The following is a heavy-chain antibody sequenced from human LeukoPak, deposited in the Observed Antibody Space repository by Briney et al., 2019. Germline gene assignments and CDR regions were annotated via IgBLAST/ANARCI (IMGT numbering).Heavy chain of an antibody. D-gene: IGHD3-3*01. J-gene: IGHJ4*02. CDR1: GYTFTSYA. CDR2: INTNTGNP. CDR3: AGEGGGSGYYSFDY. V-gene: IGHV7-4-1*02. Sequence: GASVKVSCKASGYTFTSYAMNWVRQAPGQGLEWMGWINTNTGNPTYAQGFTGRFVFSLDTSVSTAYLQISSLKAEDTAVYYCAGEGGGSGYYSFDYWGQGTLVTVSS.